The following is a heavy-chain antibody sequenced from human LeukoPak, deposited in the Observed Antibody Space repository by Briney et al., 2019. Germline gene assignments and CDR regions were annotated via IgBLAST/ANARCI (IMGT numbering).Heavy chain of an antibody. D-gene: IGHD5-12*01. V-gene: IGHV3-69-1*01. J-gene: IGHJ6*02. CDR2: ISSSSYI. CDR3: ARDGYSGYFHYYYGMDV. Sequence: GRSLRLSCAASGFTFDDYAMHWVRQAPGKGLEWVSSISSSSYIYYADSVKGRFTISRDNAKNSLYLQMNSLRAEDTAVYYCARDGYSGYFHYYYGMDVWGQGTTVTVSS. CDR1: GFTFDDYA.